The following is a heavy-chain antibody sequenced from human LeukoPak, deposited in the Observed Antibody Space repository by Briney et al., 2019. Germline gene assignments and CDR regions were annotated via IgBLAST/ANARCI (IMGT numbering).Heavy chain of an antibody. CDR1: GGSISSGSYY. D-gene: IGHD2-15*01. Sequence: SQTLSLTCTVSGGSISSGSYYWSWIRQPAGKGLEWIGRIYTSGSTNYNPSLKSRVTISVDKSKNQFSLKLSSVTAADTAVYYCARVPRYCSGGSCSLDYWGQGTLVTVSS. CDR3: ARVPRYCSGGSCSLDY. J-gene: IGHJ4*02. V-gene: IGHV4-61*02. CDR2: IYTSGST.